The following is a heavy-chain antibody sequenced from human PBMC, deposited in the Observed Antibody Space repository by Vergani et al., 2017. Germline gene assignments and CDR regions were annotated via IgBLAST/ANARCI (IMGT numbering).Heavy chain of an antibody. Sequence: QLQLQESGPGLVKPSETLSLTCTVSGGSISSSSYYWGWIRQPPGKGLEWIGSIYYSGSTYYNPSLKSRVTISVDTSKNQFSLKLSSVTAADTAVYYCARLKAVVYAPVDYWGQGTLVTVSS. CDR1: GGSISSSSYY. J-gene: IGHJ4*02. CDR3: ARLKAVVYAPVDY. CDR2: IYYSGST. D-gene: IGHD2-8*02. V-gene: IGHV4-39*01.